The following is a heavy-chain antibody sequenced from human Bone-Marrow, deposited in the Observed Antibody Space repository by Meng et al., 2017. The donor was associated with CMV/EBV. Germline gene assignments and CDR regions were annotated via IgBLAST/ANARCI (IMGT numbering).Heavy chain of an antibody. V-gene: IGHV6-1*01. CDR2: TYYRSKWYN. CDR3: ARGSWYAGWFDP. Sequence: GDSVSRNSAAWNWIRQSPSRGLEWLGRTYYRSKWYNDYAVSVKSRITINPDTSKNQFSLQLNSVTPEDTAVYYCARGSWYAGWFDPWGQGTLVTVSS. CDR1: GDSVSRNSAA. J-gene: IGHJ5*02. D-gene: IGHD6-13*01.